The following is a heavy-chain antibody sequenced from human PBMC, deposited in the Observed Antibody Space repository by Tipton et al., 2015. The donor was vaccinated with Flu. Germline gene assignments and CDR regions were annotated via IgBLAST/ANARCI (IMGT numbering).Heavy chain of an antibody. J-gene: IGHJ6*02. Sequence: TLSLTCTVPGGSISSSSYYWGWIRQPPGKGLEWIWSIYYSGSTYYNPSLKSRVTISVDTSKNQFSLKLSSVPAADTAVYYCARDPTQRCGGDCYSAWASYYGMDVWGQGTTVTVSS. V-gene: IGHV4-39*07. CDR2: IYYSGST. D-gene: IGHD2-21*02. CDR3: ARDPTQRCGGDCYSAWASYYGMDV. CDR1: GGSISSSSYY.